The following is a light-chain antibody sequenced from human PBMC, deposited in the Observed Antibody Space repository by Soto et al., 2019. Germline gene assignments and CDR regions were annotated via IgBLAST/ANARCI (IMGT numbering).Light chain of an antibody. Sequence: QSVLTQPPSASGTPGQRVTISCSGSRPSSGSKHVYWYQQLPGMAPKLLIYTNKHAPSGVPDRFSASKSGTSASLSISRLRSEDEADYYCAAWHDSLSGVIFVGGTKLTVL. CDR3: AAWHDSLSGVI. J-gene: IGLJ2*01. CDR2: TNK. CDR1: RPSSGSKH. V-gene: IGLV1-47*02.